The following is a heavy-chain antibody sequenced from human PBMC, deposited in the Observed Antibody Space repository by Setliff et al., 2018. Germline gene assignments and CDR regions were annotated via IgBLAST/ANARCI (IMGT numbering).Heavy chain of an antibody. J-gene: IGHJ5*02. CDR2: IFPTGTT. CDR3: ARYNSSAACFDL. CDR1: GGSISSATSY. Sequence: SETLSLTCIVSGGSISSATSYWNWIRQPAGKGLEWIGRIFPTGTTNYNPDLKSRVTMSVDTSKKRFSLMLRSVTAADTAIYYCARYNSSAACFDLWGPGTLVTVSS. D-gene: IGHD1-20*01. V-gene: IGHV4-61*02.